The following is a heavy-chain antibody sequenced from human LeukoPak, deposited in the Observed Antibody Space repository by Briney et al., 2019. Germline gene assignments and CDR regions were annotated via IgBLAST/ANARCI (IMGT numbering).Heavy chain of an antibody. D-gene: IGHD6-19*01. CDR1: RFAFSNYG. Sequence: GGSLRLSCAVSRFAFSNYGMSWVRQAPGKGLEWVSAISGSGGSTYYADSVKGRFTISRDNSKNTLYLQMNSLRAEDTAVYYCAKDVAVAGYFDYWGQGTLVTVSS. CDR3: AKDVAVAGYFDY. V-gene: IGHV3-23*01. CDR2: ISGSGGST. J-gene: IGHJ4*02.